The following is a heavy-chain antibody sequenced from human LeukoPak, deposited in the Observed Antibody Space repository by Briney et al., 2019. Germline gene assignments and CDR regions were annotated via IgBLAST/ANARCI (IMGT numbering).Heavy chain of an antibody. CDR3: ARENHPRITMIVVVSTTGWAFDI. Sequence: SQTLSLTCAISGDIVSSNSAAWNWIRQSPSRGLEWLERTYYRSKLYNDYAVSVKSRITINPDTSKNQFSLQLNSVTPEDTAVYYCARENHPRITMIVVVSTTGWAFDIWGQGTMVTVSS. D-gene: IGHD3-22*01. V-gene: IGHV6-1*01. CDR2: TYYRSKLYN. CDR1: GDIVSSNSAA. J-gene: IGHJ3*02.